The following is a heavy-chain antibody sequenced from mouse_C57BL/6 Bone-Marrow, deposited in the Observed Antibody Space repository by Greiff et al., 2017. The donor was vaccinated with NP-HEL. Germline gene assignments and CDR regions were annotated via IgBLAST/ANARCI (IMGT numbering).Heavy chain of an antibody. V-gene: IGHV1-81*01. J-gene: IGHJ3*01. CDR1: GYTFTSYG. CDR3: ARLRPFAY. CDR2: IYPRSGNT. Sequence: VKVVESGAELARPGASVKLSCKASGYTFTSYGISWVKQRTGQGLEWIGEIYPRSGNTSYNEKFKGKATLTADKSSSTAYMELRSLTSEDSAVYFCARLRPFAYWGQGTLVTVSA.